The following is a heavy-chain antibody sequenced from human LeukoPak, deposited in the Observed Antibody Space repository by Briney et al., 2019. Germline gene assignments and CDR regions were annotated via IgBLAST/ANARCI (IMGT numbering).Heavy chain of an antibody. CDR3: ARVPPPVKPNAYYYYYMDV. CDR2: ISAYNGNT. CDR1: GYTFTSYG. Sequence: GASVKVSCKASGYTFTSYGISWVRQAPGQGLEWMGWISAYNGNTNYAQKLQGRVTMTTNTSTSTAYMELRSLRTDDTAVYYCARVPPPVKPNAYYYYYMDVWGKGTTVTVSS. D-gene: IGHD4-17*01. V-gene: IGHV1-18*01. J-gene: IGHJ6*03.